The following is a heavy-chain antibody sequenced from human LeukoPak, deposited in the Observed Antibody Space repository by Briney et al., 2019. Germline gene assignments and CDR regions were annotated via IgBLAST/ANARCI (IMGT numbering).Heavy chain of an antibody. CDR2: IYYSGNT. CDR3: ARLTYYDILTGYPGYFDL. V-gene: IGHV4-59*01. J-gene: IGHJ2*01. Sequence: SETLSLTCSVSSDSISGYYWSWLRQPPGKGLEWIGYIYYSGNTYYNPSLKSRVTISLDTSKNQFSLKMNSMTAADTAVYYCARLTYYDILTGYPGYFDLWGRGTLVTVSS. D-gene: IGHD3-9*01. CDR1: SDSISGYY.